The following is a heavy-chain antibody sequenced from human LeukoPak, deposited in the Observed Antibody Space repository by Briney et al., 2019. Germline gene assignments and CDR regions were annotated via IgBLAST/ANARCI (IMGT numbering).Heavy chain of an antibody. CDR1: GFPDRSTY. D-gene: IGHD6-19*01. V-gene: IGHV3-53*01. Sequence: GGSLSLYCPSPGFPDRSTYISWVRQAPGKGLEWVSVIYSGGSTDYEDSVKDRFTISRDAYKNTVFLQMNSLRVEDTALYQCARGPIDKVVAGTFFGHWGQGTVVTVSS. CDR2: IYSGGST. CDR3: ARGPIDKVVAGTFFGH. J-gene: IGHJ4*02.